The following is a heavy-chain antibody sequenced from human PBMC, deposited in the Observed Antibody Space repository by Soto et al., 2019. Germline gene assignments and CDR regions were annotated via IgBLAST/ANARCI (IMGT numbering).Heavy chain of an antibody. D-gene: IGHD3-16*01. CDR1: GGTFSGYV. Sequence: QLVQSGSEVTKPGSSVKVSCQASGGTFSGYVVTWVRQAPGQGLERMGEFVPLFGTTNYAQRFWGRITITAEDSTSTAYIALRTLRSDDTAVYYCATHGLGVSSPPYFDNWGQGTLVTVSS. V-gene: IGHV1-69*01. J-gene: IGHJ4*02. CDR2: FVPLFGTT. CDR3: ATHGLGVSSPPYFDN.